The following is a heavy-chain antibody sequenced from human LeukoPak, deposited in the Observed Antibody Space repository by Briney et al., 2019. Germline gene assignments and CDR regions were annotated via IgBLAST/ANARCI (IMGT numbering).Heavy chain of an antibody. V-gene: IGHV3-7*01. D-gene: IGHD1-14*01. Sequence: PGGSLRLSCAASGFTFSTYWMSWVRQAPGKGLEWVANIKGDGSETYYVDSLRGRFTISRDNLKNSLYLQINSLRAEDTAVYYCGRDSFETDIDYWGQGTLVTVSS. CDR1: GFTFSTYW. CDR2: IKGDGSET. CDR3: GRDSFETDIDY. J-gene: IGHJ4*02.